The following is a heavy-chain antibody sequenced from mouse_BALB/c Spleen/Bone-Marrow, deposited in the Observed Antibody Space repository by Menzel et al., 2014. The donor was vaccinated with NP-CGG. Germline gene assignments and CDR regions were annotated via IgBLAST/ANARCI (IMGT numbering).Heavy chain of an antibody. J-gene: IGHJ2*01. CDR2: ISSGSSTI. CDR1: GFTFSSFG. Sequence: DVMLVESGGGLVQPGGSRKLSCAASGFTFSSFGMHWVRQAPEKGLEWVAYISSGSSTIYYADTVKGRFTISRDNPKNTLFLQMTSLRSEDTAMYYCARMDDGYYNFDYWGQGTTLTVSS. D-gene: IGHD2-3*01. CDR3: ARMDDGYYNFDY. V-gene: IGHV5-17*02.